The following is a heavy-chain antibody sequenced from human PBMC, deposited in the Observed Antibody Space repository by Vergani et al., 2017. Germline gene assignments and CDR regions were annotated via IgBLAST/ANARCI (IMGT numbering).Heavy chain of an antibody. Sequence: QVQLVQSGAEVKKPGSSVKVSCKASGGTFSSYAISWVRQAPGQGLEWMGRIIPIFGTAHYAQKFQGRVTITADESTSTAYREMSSLRAEETAVYDCARGGYYYGMDVWGQGTTVTVSS. CDR1: GGTFSSYA. CDR3: ARGGYYYGMDV. V-gene: IGHV1-69*18. J-gene: IGHJ6*02. CDR2: IIPIFGTA.